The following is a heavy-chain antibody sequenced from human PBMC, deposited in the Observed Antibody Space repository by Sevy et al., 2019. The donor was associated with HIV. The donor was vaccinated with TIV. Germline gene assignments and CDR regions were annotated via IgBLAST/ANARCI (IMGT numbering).Heavy chain of an antibody. D-gene: IGHD1-1*01. Sequence: GGSLRLSCTVSGFTFGDYCMSWVRQAPGKGLEWVAFLKSKVHGGTLDYAASVKGRFTISRDDSKNIAHLQMNDLRTEDTAIYYCTRWKEAQSIFDYWGQGALVTVSS. J-gene: IGHJ4*02. V-gene: IGHV3-49*04. CDR2: LKSKVHGGTL. CDR3: TRWKEAQSIFDY. CDR1: GFTFGDYC.